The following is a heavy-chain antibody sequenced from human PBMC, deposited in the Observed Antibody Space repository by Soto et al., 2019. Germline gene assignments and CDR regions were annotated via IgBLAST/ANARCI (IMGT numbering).Heavy chain of an antibody. Sequence: GGSLRLSCAASGFTFSSYWMSWVRQAPGKGLEWVANIKQDGSEKYYVDSVKGRFTISRDNAKNSLYLQMNSLNAEDTAVYYCAREGFTMVRGVIPYYYYYMDVWGKGTTVTVSS. CDR2: IKQDGSEK. V-gene: IGHV3-7*01. J-gene: IGHJ6*03. D-gene: IGHD3-10*01. CDR3: AREGFTMVRGVIPYYYYYMDV. CDR1: GFTFSSYW.